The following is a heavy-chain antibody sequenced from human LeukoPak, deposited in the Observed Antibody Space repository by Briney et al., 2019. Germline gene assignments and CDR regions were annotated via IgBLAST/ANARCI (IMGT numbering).Heavy chain of an antibody. V-gene: IGHV5-51*01. J-gene: IGHJ3*02. CDR3: ARRQYGSSSVVPFDI. D-gene: IGHD6-6*01. Sequence: GESLKISCKASDYILTSYWIAWVRQMPGKGLEWMGIIYPGDSDTRYSPSFQGQVTISADKSISTAYLQWSGLKASDTAIYYCARRQYGSSSVVPFDIWGQGTMVTVSS. CDR1: DYILTSYW. CDR2: IYPGDSDT.